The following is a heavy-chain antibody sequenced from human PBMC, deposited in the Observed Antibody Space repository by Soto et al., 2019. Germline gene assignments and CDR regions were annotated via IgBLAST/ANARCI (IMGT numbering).Heavy chain of an antibody. Sequence: LKISCRGSGYDFNTNWFGWVRQLPGKGLEWVGIMYPGDSDTRYNPSLQGHVTLSADVTVSTAFLQWRSLKTSDTGMYFCARLPRDCNKTSCYYADHWGHGTQVTVSS. J-gene: IGHJ4*01. CDR2: MYPGDSDT. V-gene: IGHV5-51*01. CDR1: GYDFNTNW. D-gene: IGHD2-2*01. CDR3: ARLPRDCNKTSCYYADH.